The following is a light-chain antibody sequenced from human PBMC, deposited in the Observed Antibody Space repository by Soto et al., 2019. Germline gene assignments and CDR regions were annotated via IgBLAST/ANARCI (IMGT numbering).Light chain of an antibody. CDR1: QSVSSN. J-gene: IGKJ1*01. V-gene: IGKV3D-15*01. Sequence: EIVMTQSPATLTVSPGERATLSCRASQSVSSNLAWYQQKLGQAPRLLIYGASSRATGIPARFGGSGSGTEFTLTISSLQSEDFAVYYCQQYNNWPRTFGQGTKVDI. CDR3: QQYNNWPRT. CDR2: GAS.